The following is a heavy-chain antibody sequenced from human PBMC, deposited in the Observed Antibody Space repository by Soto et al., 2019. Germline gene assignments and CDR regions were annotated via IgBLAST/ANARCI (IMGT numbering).Heavy chain of an antibody. CDR2: IYNDGSYT. D-gene: IGHD3-10*01. Sequence: EVQLVESGGGLVPPGGSVRLSCAASGFIFKMYWMHWVRQTPGKGLVWISRIYNDGSYTDYADSVKGRFTISRDNVNETLHLKMNNLRAEESGLYYCTRGLRPISTGTGAYWGQGTQVTVSS. V-gene: IGHV3-74*01. CDR1: GFIFKMYW. J-gene: IGHJ4*02. CDR3: TRGLRPISTGTGAY.